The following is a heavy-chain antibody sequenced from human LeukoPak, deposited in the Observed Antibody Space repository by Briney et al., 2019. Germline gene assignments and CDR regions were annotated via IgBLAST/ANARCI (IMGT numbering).Heavy chain of an antibody. Sequence: GTSLSLSCAASGFTFSIYGMHWVRQAPGKGLEWVAAMSHDGTKKDYADSVKGRFTISRDNSKNTLYLHMNSLRAEDTAVYYCATVGEYYLYWGQGTLVTVSS. D-gene: IGHD3-10*01. J-gene: IGHJ4*02. V-gene: IGHV3-30*03. CDR2: MSHDGTKK. CDR1: GFTFSIYG. CDR3: ATVGEYYLY.